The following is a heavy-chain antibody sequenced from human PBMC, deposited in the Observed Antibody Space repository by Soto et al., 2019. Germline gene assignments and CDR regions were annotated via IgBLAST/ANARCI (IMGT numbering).Heavy chain of an antibody. D-gene: IGHD5-12*01. CDR2: IYHTGST. Sequence: SETMSLTCTVSGGSISSGYYSWNWIRQPPGRGLEWIGNIYHTGSTYYNPSLKSRVAISVDKSKNQFSLKLTSVTAADTAVYYCARDGDGYNNWGQGTLVTVSS. J-gene: IGHJ4*02. V-gene: IGHV4-30-2*01. CDR1: GGSISSGYYS. CDR3: ARDGDGYNN.